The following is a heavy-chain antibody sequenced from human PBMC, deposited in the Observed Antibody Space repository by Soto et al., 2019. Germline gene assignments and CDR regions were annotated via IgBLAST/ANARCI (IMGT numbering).Heavy chain of an antibody. D-gene: IGHD3-10*01. CDR1: GFTFSGSA. J-gene: IGHJ4*02. CDR3: TRGDPALFDY. CDR2: IRSKANSYAT. Sequence: LRLSCAASGFTFSGSAMHWVRQASGKGLEWVGRIRSKANSYATAYAASVKGRFAISRDDSKNTAYLQMNSLKTEDTAVYYCTRGDPALFDYWGQGTLVTVSS. V-gene: IGHV3-73*01.